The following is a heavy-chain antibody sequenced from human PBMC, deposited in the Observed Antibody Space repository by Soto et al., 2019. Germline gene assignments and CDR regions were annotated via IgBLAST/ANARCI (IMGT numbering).Heavy chain of an antibody. Sequence: PSQTLSLTCAISGGSVSSNSAAWNWIRQSPSRGLEWLGRTYYRSKWYNDCAVFVKSRITVNSDTSKNQFSLQLNSVTPEDTAVYYCARDPNSGGWVNAFDIWGQGTMVTVSS. CDR3: ARDPNSGGWVNAFDI. D-gene: IGHD6-19*01. J-gene: IGHJ3*02. CDR2: TYYRSKWYN. CDR1: GGSVSSNSAA. V-gene: IGHV6-1*01.